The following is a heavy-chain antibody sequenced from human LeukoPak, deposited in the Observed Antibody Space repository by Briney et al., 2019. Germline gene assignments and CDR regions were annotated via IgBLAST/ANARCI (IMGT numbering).Heavy chain of an antibody. V-gene: IGHV3-30-3*01. Sequence: GRSLRLSCAASGFTFSSYAMHWVRQAPGKGLEWVAVISYDGSNKYYADSVKGRFTISRDNSKNTLYLQMNSLRAEDTAVYYCAKAKRPGIAVAGLDYWGQGTLVTVSS. J-gene: IGHJ4*02. CDR2: ISYDGSNK. D-gene: IGHD6-19*01. CDR3: AKAKRPGIAVAGLDY. CDR1: GFTFSSYA.